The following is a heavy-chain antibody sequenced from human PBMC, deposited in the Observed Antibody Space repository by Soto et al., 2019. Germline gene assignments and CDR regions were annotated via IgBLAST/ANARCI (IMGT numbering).Heavy chain of an antibody. V-gene: IGHV4-59*01. CDR2: IYYSGST. D-gene: IGHD3-22*01. CDR3: ARVAYYYDSSGYWFDP. CDR1: GGSISSYY. Sequence: SETLSLTCTVSGGSISSYYWSWIRQPPGKGLEWIGYIYYSGSTNYNPSLKSRVTISVDTSKNQFSLKLSSVTAVDTAVYYCARVAYYYDSSGYWFDPWGQGTLVTVS. J-gene: IGHJ5*02.